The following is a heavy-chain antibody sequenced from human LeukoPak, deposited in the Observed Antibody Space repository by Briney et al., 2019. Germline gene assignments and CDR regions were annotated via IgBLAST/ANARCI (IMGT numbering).Heavy chain of an antibody. V-gene: IGHV3-23*01. D-gene: IGHD6-13*01. CDR3: AKESAAAGYFDY. CDR2: MSKSVDFT. J-gene: IGHJ4*01. Sequence: GGSLRLSCAASGFTFSSSAMSWVLQAPGKGLECVSVMSKSVDFTYYAYSMKGRFTISRDSSKNTLNLQMNSLRAEDTAVSYCAKESAAAGYFDYWGLGTLVTVSS. CDR1: GFTFSSSA.